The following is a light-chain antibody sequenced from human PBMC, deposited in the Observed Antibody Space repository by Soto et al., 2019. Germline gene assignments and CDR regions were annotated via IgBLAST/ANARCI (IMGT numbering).Light chain of an antibody. CDR2: VAS. CDR3: QQYNNWPLT. CDR1: QSVNIN. V-gene: IGKV3-15*01. Sequence: EIVMTQSLATLSVSPGERAALSCRASQSVNINLAWYQQKPGQAPSLLISVASTRATGIPARFSCSGSGTEFTLTISSLLSEDFAVYYCQQYNNWPLTFGGGTKVEIK. J-gene: IGKJ4*01.